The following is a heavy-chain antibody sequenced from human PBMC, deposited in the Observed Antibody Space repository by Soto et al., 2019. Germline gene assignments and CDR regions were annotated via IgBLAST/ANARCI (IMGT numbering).Heavy chain of an antibody. CDR1: GYTFTSYG. V-gene: IGHV1-18*04. CDR2: ISAYNGNT. D-gene: IGHD3-16*02. Sequence: ASVKVSCKASGYTFTSYGISWVRQAPGQGLEWMGWISAYNGNTNYAQKLQGRVTMTTDTSTSTAYMELRSLRSDDTAVYYCARDAIKFGGVIAPLNYWGQGTLVTVSS. CDR3: ARDAIKFGGVIAPLNY. J-gene: IGHJ4*02.